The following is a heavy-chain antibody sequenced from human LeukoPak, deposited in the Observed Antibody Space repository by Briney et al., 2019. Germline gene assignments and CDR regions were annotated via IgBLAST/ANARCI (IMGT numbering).Heavy chain of an antibody. J-gene: IGHJ6*02. CDR2: IIPIFGIA. V-gene: IGHV1-69*04. Sequence: ASVKVSCKASGGTFNSYAISWVRQAPGQGLEWMGRIIPIFGIANCAQKFQGRVTITADKSTSTAYMELSSLRSEDTAVYYCALISDSYYYGMDVWGQGTTVTVSS. CDR1: GGTFNSYA. D-gene: IGHD2-21*02. CDR3: ALISDSYYYGMDV.